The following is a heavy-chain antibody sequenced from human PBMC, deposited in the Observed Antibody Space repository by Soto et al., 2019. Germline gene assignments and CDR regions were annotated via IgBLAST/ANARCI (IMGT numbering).Heavy chain of an antibody. Sequence: ASVKVSCKASGYTLTSYGISWVRQAPGQGLEWMGWISAYNGNTNYAQKLQGRVTTTTDTSTSTAYMELRSLRSDDTAVYYCARGDGCSGGSCYNFDYWGQGTLVTAPQ. CDR3: ARGDGCSGGSCYNFDY. CDR2: ISAYNGNT. D-gene: IGHD2-15*01. CDR1: GYTLTSYG. V-gene: IGHV1-18*01. J-gene: IGHJ4*02.